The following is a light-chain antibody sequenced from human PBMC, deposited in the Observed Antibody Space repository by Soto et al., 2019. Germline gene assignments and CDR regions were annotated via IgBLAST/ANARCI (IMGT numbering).Light chain of an antibody. CDR2: DVS. CDR1: SSDVGGYSY. CDR3: SSYTSSGTYV. V-gene: IGLV2-14*03. J-gene: IGLJ1*01. Sequence: QSALTQPASVSGSPGQSITISCTGTSSDVGGYSYVSWYQQHPGKAPQLLIYDVSDRPSGVSNRFSGSKSGNTASLTISGLQAEDEADYFCSSYTSSGTYVFGSGTKLTVL.